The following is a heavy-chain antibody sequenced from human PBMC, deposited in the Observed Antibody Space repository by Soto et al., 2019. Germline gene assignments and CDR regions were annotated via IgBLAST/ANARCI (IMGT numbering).Heavy chain of an antibody. CDR1: GFTFSSYA. V-gene: IGHV3-23*01. D-gene: IGHD3-22*01. CDR2: ISGSGGST. Sequence: PGGSLRLSCAASGFTFSSYAISWVRQAPGKGLEWVSVISGSGGSTYYADSVKGRFTISRDNSKNTLYLQMNSLRAEDTAVYYCATTLYYYDTSGYQWGQGTLVTVSS. J-gene: IGHJ4*02. CDR3: ATTLYYYDTSGYQ.